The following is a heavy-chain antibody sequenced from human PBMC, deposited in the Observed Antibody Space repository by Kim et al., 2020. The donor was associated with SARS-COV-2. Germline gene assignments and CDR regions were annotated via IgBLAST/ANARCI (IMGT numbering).Heavy chain of an antibody. V-gene: IGHV3-23*01. CDR3: ALRIAVAGTIDY. Sequence: YVESVNGRFTISKDNPKNTLQLQMNSLGADDTAVYFCALRIAVAGTIDYWGQGALVTVSS. D-gene: IGHD6-19*01. J-gene: IGHJ4*02.